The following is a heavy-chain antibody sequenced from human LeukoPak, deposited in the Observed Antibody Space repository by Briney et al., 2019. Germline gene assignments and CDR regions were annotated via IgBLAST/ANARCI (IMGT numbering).Heavy chain of an antibody. CDR3: ARDSTVGSGRNWFDP. D-gene: IGHD3-10*01. CDR2: IYYSGST. CDR1: GGSISSSSYY. V-gene: IGHV4-39*07. J-gene: IGHJ5*02. Sequence: SETLSLTCTVSGGSISSSSYYWGWIRQPPGEGLEWIGSIYYSGSTYYNPSLKSRVTISVDTSKNQFSLKLSSVTAADTAVYYCARDSTVGSGRNWFDPWGQGTLVTVSS.